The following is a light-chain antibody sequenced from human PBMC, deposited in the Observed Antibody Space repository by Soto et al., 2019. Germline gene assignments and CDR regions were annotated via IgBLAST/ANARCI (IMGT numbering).Light chain of an antibody. CDR1: QSVGKK. V-gene: IGKV3-15*01. Sequence: EIVMTQFLATLSGSPGERVTLSCRASQSVGKKLAWYQQKPGQAPRLLIYAASTRASDFPARFSGSGSGTDFTLTISSLQSEDFAVYYCQQYYDWPPYTFGQGTKLDMK. CDR3: QQYYDWPPYT. CDR2: AAS. J-gene: IGKJ2*01.